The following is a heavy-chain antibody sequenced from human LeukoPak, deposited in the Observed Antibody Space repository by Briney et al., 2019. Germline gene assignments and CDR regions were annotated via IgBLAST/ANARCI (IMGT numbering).Heavy chain of an antibody. Sequence: PGGSLRLSCAASAFTFSVYWMSWVRQAPGKGLEWVANIKEDGGEKYYVDSMKGRFTISRDNAKNSLYLQMNSLRAEDTAVYYCATTRVSGYYYYYYGMAVWGQGTTVTVSS. CDR3: ATTRVSGYYYYYYGMAV. J-gene: IGHJ6*02. CDR2: IKEDGGEK. D-gene: IGHD5/OR15-5a*01. V-gene: IGHV3-7*01. CDR1: AFTFSVYW.